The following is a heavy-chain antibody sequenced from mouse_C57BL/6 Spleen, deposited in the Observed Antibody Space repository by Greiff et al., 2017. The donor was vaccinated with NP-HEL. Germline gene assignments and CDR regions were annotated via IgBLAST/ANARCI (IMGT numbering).Heavy chain of an antibody. CDR1: GFNIKNSY. CDR2: IDPANGNI. D-gene: IGHD2-1*01. J-gene: IGHJ3*01. V-gene: IGHV14-3*01. CDR3: ARGTTNPFAY. Sequence: EVHLVESVAELVRPGASVKLSCTASGFNIKNSYMHWVNQRPEQGLEWIGRIDPANGNIKYAPKFQGKATITADTSSDTAYLQLNSLTSEDTDIYFCARGTTNPFAYWGQGTLVTVSA.